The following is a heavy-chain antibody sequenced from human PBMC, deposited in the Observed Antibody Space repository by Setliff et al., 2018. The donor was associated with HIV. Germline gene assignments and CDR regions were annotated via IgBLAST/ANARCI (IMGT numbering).Heavy chain of an antibody. V-gene: IGHV4-4*08. CDR2: IYTSGDT. J-gene: IGHJ1*01. CDR1: GGSISSYY. CDR3: ARGGFTGVTTRFQH. Sequence: PSETLSLTCTVSGGSISSYYWSWIRQPPGKGLEWIGYIYTSGDTNYNPSLKSRVTISADMSKNQFSLKLSSVTAADTAVYYCARGGFTGVTTRFQHWGRGTLVTVSS. D-gene: IGHD4-17*01.